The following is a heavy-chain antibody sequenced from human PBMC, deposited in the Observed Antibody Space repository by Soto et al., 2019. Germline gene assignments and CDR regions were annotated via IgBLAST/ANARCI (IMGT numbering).Heavy chain of an antibody. CDR3: ARGQGSGWYGSY. CDR1: GGSFSGYY. Sequence: PSETLSLTCAVYGGSFSGYYWSWIRQPPGKGLEWIGEINHSGSTNYNPSLKSRVTISVDTSKNQFSLKLSSVTAADTAVYYCARGQGSGWYGSYWGQGTLVTVSS. V-gene: IGHV4-34*01. J-gene: IGHJ4*02. CDR2: INHSGST. D-gene: IGHD6-19*01.